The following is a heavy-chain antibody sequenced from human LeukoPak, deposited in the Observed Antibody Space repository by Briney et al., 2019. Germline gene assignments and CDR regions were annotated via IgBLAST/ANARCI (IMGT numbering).Heavy chain of an antibody. V-gene: IGHV4-39*07. D-gene: IGHD2-15*01. CDR3: ARDRTVVVVVAATQAHWFDP. CDR1: GDSISSSSYY. Sequence: SETLSLTCTVSGDSISSSSYYWGWIRQPPGKGLEWIGSFSYSGSTYYNPSLKSRVTISVDTSKNQFSLKLSSVTAADTAVYYCARDRTVVVVVAATQAHWFDPWGQGALVTVSS. J-gene: IGHJ5*02. CDR2: FSYSGST.